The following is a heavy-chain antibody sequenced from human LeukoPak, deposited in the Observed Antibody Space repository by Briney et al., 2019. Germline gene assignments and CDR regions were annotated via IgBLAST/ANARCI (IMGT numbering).Heavy chain of an antibody. D-gene: IGHD1-1*01. CDR3: TLEPRGNYYYMDV. CDR2: IYCSGST. CDR1: GGSISSSSYY. Sequence: SETLSLTCTVSGGSISSSSYYWGWIRQPPGKGLEWIGSIYCSGSTYYNPSLKSRVTISVDTSKNQFSLKLSSVTAADTAVYYCTLEPRGNYYYMDVWGKGTTVTVSS. J-gene: IGHJ6*03. V-gene: IGHV4-39*01.